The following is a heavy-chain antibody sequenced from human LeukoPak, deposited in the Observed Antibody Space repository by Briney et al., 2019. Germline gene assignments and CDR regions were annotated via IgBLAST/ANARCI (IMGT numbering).Heavy chain of an antibody. CDR2: ISPTGTYI. V-gene: IGHV3-21*01. CDR3: ARDFMGESGYAGY. Sequence: TGGSLRLSCAASGFTFSSYSMNWVRQAPGKGLEWISSISPTGTYIFYADSLKGRSTISRDGAKNSLYLQMSSLRADDTAMYYCARDFMGESGYAGYWGQGTLVIVSS. CDR1: GFTFSSYS. J-gene: IGHJ4*02. D-gene: IGHD5-12*01.